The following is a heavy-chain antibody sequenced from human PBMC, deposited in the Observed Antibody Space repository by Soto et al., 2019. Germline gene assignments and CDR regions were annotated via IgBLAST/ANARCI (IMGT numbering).Heavy chain of an antibody. V-gene: IGHV2-5*01. CDR3: THRQPALLAFDY. D-gene: IGHD2-21*01. J-gene: IGHJ4*02. CDR1: GFSLTTSGVA. Sequence: QITLKESGPTLVKPTQTLTLTCTFSGFSLTTSGVAVGWIRQPPGKALEWLALISGSDDKRYRPSLNSRLTITKDTSKIQVVLTMTYMDPVDTATYYCTHRQPALLAFDYWGQGTLVTVSS. CDR2: ISGSDDK.